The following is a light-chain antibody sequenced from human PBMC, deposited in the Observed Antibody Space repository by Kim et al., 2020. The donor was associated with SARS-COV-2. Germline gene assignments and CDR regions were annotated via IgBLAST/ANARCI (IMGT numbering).Light chain of an antibody. CDR2: YDR. J-gene: IGLJ3*02. Sequence: ALGKGQRISCGRNNNGRKSVQGYQQKRGEAPVLVMYYDRDRPSGIPERFSGSNSRNTATLTISSIGAGDEADYYCQVWDSSSDHPVFGGGTQLTVL. CDR3: QVWDSSSDHPV. CDR1: NNGRKS. V-gene: IGLV3-21*04.